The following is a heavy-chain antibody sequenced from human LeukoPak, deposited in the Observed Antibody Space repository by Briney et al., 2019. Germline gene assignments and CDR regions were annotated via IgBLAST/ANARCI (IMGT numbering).Heavy chain of an antibody. D-gene: IGHD6-13*01. CDR3: ARAVTSSSSWYKWVNWFDP. CDR2: INHSGST. CDR1: GGSFSGYY. V-gene: IGHV4-34*01. Sequence: SETLSLTCAVYGGSFSGYYWSWIRQPPGKGLEWIGEINHSGSTNYNPFLKSRVTISVDTSKNQFSLKLSSVTAADTAVYYCARAVTSSSSWYKWVNWFDPWGQGTLVTVSS. J-gene: IGHJ5*02.